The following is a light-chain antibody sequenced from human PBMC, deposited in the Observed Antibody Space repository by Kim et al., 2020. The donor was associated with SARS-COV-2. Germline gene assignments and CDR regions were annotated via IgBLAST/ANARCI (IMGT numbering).Light chain of an antibody. V-gene: IGKV1-17*03. Sequence: DIQMTQSPSAMSASVGDRVTITCRANQDISNSLAWFQQTPGSAPKRLIYGASTLQNGVPSRFGGSGSGTEFTLTISNMQPEDFATYFCLQHHAYPWTFGRETKVDIK. CDR1: QDISNS. J-gene: IGKJ1*01. CDR3: LQHHAYPWT. CDR2: GAS.